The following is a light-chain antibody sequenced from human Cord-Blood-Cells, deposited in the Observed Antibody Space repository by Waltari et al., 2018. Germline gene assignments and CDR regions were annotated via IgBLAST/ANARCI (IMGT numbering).Light chain of an antibody. CDR1: QDISNY. Sequence: DIQMTQSPSSLSASVGDRVTITCRASQDISNYLNWYQQKPGKAPKLLIYDASNLETGVPSRFSGGGSGTDFTFTISSLQPEDIATYYCQQYDNLTFGGGTKVEIK. J-gene: IGKJ4*01. CDR3: QQYDNLT. CDR2: DAS. V-gene: IGKV1-33*01.